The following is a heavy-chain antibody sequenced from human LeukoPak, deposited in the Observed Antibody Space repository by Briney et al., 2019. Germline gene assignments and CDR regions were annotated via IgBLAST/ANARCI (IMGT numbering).Heavy chain of an antibody. D-gene: IGHD3-9*01. J-gene: IGHJ4*02. CDR3: ARAKDDILTGLGY. CDR1: GYTFTSYD. CDR2: MNPNSGNT. V-gene: IGHV1-8*01. Sequence: ASVKVSCKASGYTFTSYDINWVRQATGQGLEWMGWMNPNSGNTGYAQKFQGRVTITTDESTSTAYMELSSLRSEDTAVYYCARAKDDILTGLGYWGQGTLVTVSS.